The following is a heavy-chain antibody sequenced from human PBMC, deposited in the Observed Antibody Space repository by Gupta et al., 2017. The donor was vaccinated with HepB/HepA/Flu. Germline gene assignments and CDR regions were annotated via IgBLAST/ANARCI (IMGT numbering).Heavy chain of an antibody. CDR1: GFIPSDYY. CDR3: ARVNGAEIYTLDN. J-gene: IGHJ4*02. CDR2: IRNTANRYTT. Sequence: EVQLVESGGRLVRPGGSLRLSCAASGFIPSDYYMDWVRRAPGKGLEWIGRIRNTANRYTTEYAASVKGRFLISRDESKTFVYLQMNSLRPEDTAMYYCARVNGAEIYTLDNWGQGTLVTVSS. D-gene: IGHD2-8*01. V-gene: IGHV3-72*01.